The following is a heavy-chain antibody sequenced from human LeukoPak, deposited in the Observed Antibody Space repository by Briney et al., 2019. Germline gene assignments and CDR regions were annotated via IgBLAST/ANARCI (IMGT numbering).Heavy chain of an antibody. V-gene: IGHV3-21*01. J-gene: IGHJ4*02. CDR2: ISSGSSYI. CDR1: AFTFSSYN. CDR3: ASVAVAGYFDS. Sequence: GGSLRLSCAASAFTFSSYNMNWVRQAPGKGLEWVSSISSGSSYIYYADSVKGRFTISRDNAKNSLYLQMNSMRAEDTAVYYCASVAVAGYFDSWGQGTLVTVSS. D-gene: IGHD6-19*01.